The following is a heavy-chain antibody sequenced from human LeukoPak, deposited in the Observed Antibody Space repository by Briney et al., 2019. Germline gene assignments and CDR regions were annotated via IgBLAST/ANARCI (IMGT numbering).Heavy chain of an antibody. CDR1: GGSFSGYY. Sequence: PSETLSLTCAVYGGSFSGYYWSWIRQPPGKGLEWIGEINHSGSTNYNPSLKSRVTISVDTSKNQFSLKLSSVTAADTAVYYCARLGFRYFDWLLFPPNSDYYMDVWGKGTTVTISS. J-gene: IGHJ6*03. D-gene: IGHD3-9*01. V-gene: IGHV4-34*01. CDR3: ARLGFRYFDWLLFPPNSDYYMDV. CDR2: INHSGST.